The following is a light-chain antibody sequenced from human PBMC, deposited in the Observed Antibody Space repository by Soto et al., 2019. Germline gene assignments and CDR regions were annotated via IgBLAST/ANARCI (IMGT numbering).Light chain of an antibody. CDR3: QQSYSTPIT. V-gene: IGKV1-39*01. Sequence: PSQGIRNDLGWYQQKPGKAPKLLIYDASSLESWVPSRFSGSGSGTEFTLTISSLQPEDFATYYCQQSYSTPITFGQGTRLEIK. J-gene: IGKJ5*01. CDR1: QGIRND. CDR2: DAS.